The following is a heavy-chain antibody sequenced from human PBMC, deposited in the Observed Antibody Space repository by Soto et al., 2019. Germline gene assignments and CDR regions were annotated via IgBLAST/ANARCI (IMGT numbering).Heavy chain of an antibody. V-gene: IGHV6-1*01. CDR2: TYCRSKWYN. J-gene: IGHJ4*02. CDR1: RDSVSSNIAA. CDR3: ARDPPGEGAAVFDL. D-gene: IGHD3-10*01. Sequence: SQTLSLTCAISRDSVSSNIAALNWIRQSPSRGLEWLGRTYCRSKWYNDYAVSVKSRITITPDTSKNQFSLQLNSVTPDDTAVYYCARDPPGEGAAVFDLWGQGTLVTVSS.